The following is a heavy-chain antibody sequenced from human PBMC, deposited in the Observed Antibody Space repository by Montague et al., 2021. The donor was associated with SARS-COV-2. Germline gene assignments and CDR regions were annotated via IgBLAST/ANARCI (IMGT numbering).Heavy chain of an antibody. Sequence: SETRSLTCTVSGGSISSYYWSWIRQPPGKGLEWIGYIYYSGSTSYNPSLKSRVTISVDTSKNQFSLKLSSVTAADTAVYYCARGSGWMGNAFDIWGQGTMVTVSS. CDR1: GGSISSYY. D-gene: IGHD6-19*01. V-gene: IGHV4-59*01. J-gene: IGHJ3*02. CDR3: ARGSGWMGNAFDI. CDR2: IYYSGST.